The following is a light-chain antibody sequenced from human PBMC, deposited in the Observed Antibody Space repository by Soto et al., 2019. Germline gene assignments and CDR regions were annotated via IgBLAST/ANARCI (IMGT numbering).Light chain of an antibody. CDR3: QQYNSYSLFT. V-gene: IGKV1-5*01. Sequence: DIQMTQSPSTLSASVGDRVTITCRASQSINTWLAWYQQKPGKAPKLLIYDASSLESEVPSRFSGSGSGTEFTLTISSLQPDDFATYYCQQYNSYSLFTFGPGTQVDIK. J-gene: IGKJ3*01. CDR1: QSINTW. CDR2: DAS.